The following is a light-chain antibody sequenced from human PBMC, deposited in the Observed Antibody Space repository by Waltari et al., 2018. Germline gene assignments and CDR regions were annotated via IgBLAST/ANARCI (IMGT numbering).Light chain of an antibody. V-gene: IGLV1-40*01. Sequence: QSGLTQPPSVSGAPGQRVTISCTGSSSNIGAGYDVHWYQLLPGTAPKLLIYGNSKRPSGLPDRFSGSKSGTSASLAITGLQPEDESDYYCQSYDSSLSGSLFGGGTKLTVL. CDR3: QSYDSSLSGSL. CDR1: SSNIGAGYD. CDR2: GNS. J-gene: IGLJ2*01.